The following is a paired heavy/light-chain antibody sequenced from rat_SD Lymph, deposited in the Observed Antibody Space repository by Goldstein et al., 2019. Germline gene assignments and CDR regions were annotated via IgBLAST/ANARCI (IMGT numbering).Light chain of an antibody. Sequence: DIVMTQSPSSLAVSAGETVTINCKSSQSLLSSGNQKNYLAWYQQKPGQSPKLLIYLASTRESGVPDRFIGSGSGTDFTLTISSVQAEDLADYYCQQHYSYPTFGSGTKLEIK. CDR1: QSLLSSGNQKNY. V-gene: IGKV8S6*01. CDR3: QQHYSYPT. CDR2: LAS. J-gene: IGKJ5*01.
Heavy chain of an antibody. D-gene: IGHD1-9*01. CDR1: GFTFSNYG. Sequence: EVQLVESGGGLVQPGRSLKLSCLASGFTFSNYGMNWIRQAPGKGLEWVASISSSSSYIYYADTVKGRFTISRDNAKNTLYLQMTSLRSEDTALYYCARMGITLWFAYWGQGTLVTVSS. CDR2: ISSSSSYI. J-gene: IGHJ3*01. CDR3: ARMGITLWFAY. V-gene: IGHV5-34*01.